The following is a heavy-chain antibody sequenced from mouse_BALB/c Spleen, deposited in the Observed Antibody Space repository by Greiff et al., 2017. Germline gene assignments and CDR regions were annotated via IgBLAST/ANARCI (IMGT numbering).Heavy chain of an antibody. CDR3: TRDSSMITKAMDY. J-gene: IGHJ4*01. D-gene: IGHD2-4*01. CDR1: GFTFSSYT. V-gene: IGHV5-6-4*01. CDR2: ISSGGSYT. Sequence: VMLVESGGGLVKPGGSLKLSCAASGFTFSSYTMSWVRQTPEKRLEWVATISSGGSYTYYPDSVKGRFTISRDNAKNTLYLQMSSLKSEDTAMYYCTRDSSMITKAMDYWGQGTSVTVSS.